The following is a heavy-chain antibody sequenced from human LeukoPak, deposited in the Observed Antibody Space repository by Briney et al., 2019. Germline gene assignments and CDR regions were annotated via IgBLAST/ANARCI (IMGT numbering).Heavy chain of an antibody. Sequence: SETLSLTCTVSGGSISSYYWSWIRQPPGKGLEWIGYIYTSGSTNYNPSLKSRVTISVDTSKNQFSLKLSSVTAADTAVYYCGGRNWKRHIWGQGTMVTVSS. CDR2: IYTSGST. CDR3: GGRNWKRHI. J-gene: IGHJ3*02. CDR1: GGSISSYY. V-gene: IGHV4-4*09. D-gene: IGHD1-1*01.